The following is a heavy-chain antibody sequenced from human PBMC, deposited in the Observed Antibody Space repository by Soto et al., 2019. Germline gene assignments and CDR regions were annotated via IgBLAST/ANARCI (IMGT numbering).Heavy chain of an antibody. CDR2: ISGSGDGT. J-gene: IGHJ6*02. CDR3: TKSRRGILMVYGFGGMDV. V-gene: IGHV3-23*01. Sequence: LRLSCAASGFTVNSHAMSWVRQAPGKGLEWVASISGSGDGTYYGDSVKGRFTISRDSSSSTLYLQMNNLRGEDTAVYFCTKSRRGILMVYGFGGMDVWGQGTTVTVSS. CDR1: GFTVNSHA. D-gene: IGHD2-8*01.